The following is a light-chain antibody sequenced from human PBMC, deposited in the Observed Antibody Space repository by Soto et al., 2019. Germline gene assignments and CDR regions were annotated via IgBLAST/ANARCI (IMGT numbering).Light chain of an antibody. V-gene: IGLV1-51*01. CDR2: YNN. CDR3: GTWDNSLIRVV. CDR1: SSNIGNNY. Sequence: QLVLMQPPSVSAAPGQKVTISCSGSSSNIGNNYVSWYQQLPGTAPKLLIYYNNQRPSGIPDRFSGSKSGTSATLDITGLQTGDEADYYCGTWDNSLIRVVFGGGTKLTVL. J-gene: IGLJ2*01.